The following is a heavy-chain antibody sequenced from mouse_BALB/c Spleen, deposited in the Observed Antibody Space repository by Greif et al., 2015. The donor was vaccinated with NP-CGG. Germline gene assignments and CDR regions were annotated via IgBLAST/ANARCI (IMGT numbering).Heavy chain of an antibody. CDR2: IDPANGNT. CDR3: AGTYFDY. V-gene: IGHV14-3*02. Sequence: VQLKKSGAELVKPGASVKLSCTASGFNIKDTYMHWVKQRPEQGLEWIGRIDPANGNTKYDPKFQGKATITADTSSNTAYLQLSSLTSEDTAVYYCAGTYFDYWGQGTTLTVSS. D-gene: IGHD3-3*01. CDR1: GFNIKDTY. J-gene: IGHJ2*01.